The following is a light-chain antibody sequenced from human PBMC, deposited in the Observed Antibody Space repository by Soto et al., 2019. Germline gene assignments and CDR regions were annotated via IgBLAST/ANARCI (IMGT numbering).Light chain of an antibody. Sequence: EIVLTQSPATLSLSPGERATRSCRASQSVSSYLAWYQQKPGQAPRLLIYDASNRATGIPARFSGSGSGTDFTLTISSLEPEDFAVYYCQQRSHTFGGGTKVEIK. J-gene: IGKJ4*01. CDR3: QQRSHT. V-gene: IGKV3-11*01. CDR2: DAS. CDR1: QSVSSY.